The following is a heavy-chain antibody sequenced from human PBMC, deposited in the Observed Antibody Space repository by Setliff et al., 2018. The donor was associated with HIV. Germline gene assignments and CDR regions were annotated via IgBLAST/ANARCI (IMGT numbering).Heavy chain of an antibody. Sequence: SETLSLTCTVSGGSISSGDYFLSLSRQAPGKGLEWSGCIYYSGSAYYNPSLQSRVTISVDTSKNQVSLKLNSMTAADTAVYFCVRGPQWLVQKGRVYYFDYWGQGALVTVSS. CDR3: VRGPQWLVQKGRVYYFDY. CDR2: IYYSGSA. J-gene: IGHJ4*02. CDR1: GGSISSGDYF. V-gene: IGHV4-30-4*08. D-gene: IGHD6-19*01.